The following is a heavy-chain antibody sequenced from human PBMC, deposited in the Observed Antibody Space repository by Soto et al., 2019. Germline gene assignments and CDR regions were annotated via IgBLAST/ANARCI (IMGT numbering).Heavy chain of an antibody. D-gene: IGHD3-16*01. CDR2: ISGSGGRT. CDR3: AKGAQTPRDYEPDY. J-gene: IGHJ4*02. V-gene: IGHV3-23*01. Sequence: EVQLLESGGGLVQPGGSLRLSCEASGFTFSSYGMSWVRQAPGKGLEWVSAISGSGGRTYYADSVKGRFTISRDNSKNTLYLQMNSLRAEDTAVYYCAKGAQTPRDYEPDYWGQGTLVTVSS. CDR1: GFTFSSYG.